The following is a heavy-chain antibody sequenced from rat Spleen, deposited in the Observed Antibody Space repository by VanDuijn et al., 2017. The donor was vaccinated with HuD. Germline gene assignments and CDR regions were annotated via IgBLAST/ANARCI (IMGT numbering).Heavy chain of an antibody. Sequence: EVQLVESGGGLVQPGRSLKLSCTASGFTFSDYAMAWVCQAPTRGLEWVATISYDGSKTYYRDSVKGRFTISRDNAKSTLYLQMDSLRSEDTATYYCTRRDTAGLYYFDYWGQGVTVTVSS. V-gene: IGHV5-29*01. CDR3: TRRDTAGLYYFDY. J-gene: IGHJ2*01. CDR2: ISYDGSKT. CDR1: GFTFSDYA. D-gene: IGHD2-1*01.